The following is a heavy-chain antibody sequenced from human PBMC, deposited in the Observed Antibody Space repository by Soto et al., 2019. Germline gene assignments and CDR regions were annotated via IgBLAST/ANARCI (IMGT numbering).Heavy chain of an antibody. D-gene: IGHD6-6*01. J-gene: IGHJ1*01. Sequence: SETLSLTCAVYGGSFSGYYWSWIRQPPGKGLEWIGEINHSGSTNNNPSLKSRVTISVDTSKNQFSLKLSSVTAADTAVYYCARGFYSSSSGAEYFQHWGQGTLVTVSS. V-gene: IGHV4-34*01. CDR1: GGSFSGYY. CDR2: INHSGST. CDR3: ARGFYSSSSGAEYFQH.